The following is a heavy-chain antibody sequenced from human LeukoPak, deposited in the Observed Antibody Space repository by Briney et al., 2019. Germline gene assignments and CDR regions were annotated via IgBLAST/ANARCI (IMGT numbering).Heavy chain of an antibody. CDR2: ISWDGGST. V-gene: IGHV3-43*01. CDR3: AKAAIAVAGEYFQH. Sequence: PGGSLRLSCAASGFTFDDYTMHWVRQAPGKGLEWVSLISWDGGSTYYADSVKGRFTISRDNSKNSLYLQMNSLRTEDTALYYCAKAAIAVAGEYFQHWGQGTLVTVSS. D-gene: IGHD6-19*01. J-gene: IGHJ1*01. CDR1: GFTFDDYT.